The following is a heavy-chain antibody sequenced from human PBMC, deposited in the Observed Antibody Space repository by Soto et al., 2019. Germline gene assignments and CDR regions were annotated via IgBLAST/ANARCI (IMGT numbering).Heavy chain of an antibody. CDR1: GYTLNTYY. V-gene: IGHV1-46*02. CDR3: ARGGHIAVVTASFDY. CDR2: IHPSGGGS. Sequence: QVQLLQSGAEGKKPGATVKVSCKPSGYTLNTYYLHWVRQAPGQGLARMGLIHPSGGGSTYAQKFLGRVTMTRYTSTNTVFMELSSLRSADTAVYYCARGGHIAVVTASFDYWGQGTLVTVSS. D-gene: IGHD2-21*02. J-gene: IGHJ4*02.